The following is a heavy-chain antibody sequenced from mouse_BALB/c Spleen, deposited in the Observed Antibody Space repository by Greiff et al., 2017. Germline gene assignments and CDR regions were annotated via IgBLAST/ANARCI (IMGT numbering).Heavy chain of an antibody. J-gene: IGHJ3*01. D-gene: IGHD1-1*02. CDR1: GFTFSDYY. V-gene: IGHV5-4*02. CDR3: ARDGSYWFAY. CDR2: ISDGGSYT. Sequence: VQLKESGGGLVKPGGSLKLSCAASGFTFSDYYMYWVRQTPEKRLEWVATISDGGSYTYYPDSVKGRFTISRDNAKNNLYLQMSSLKSEDTAMYYCARDGSYWFAYWGQGTLVTVSA.